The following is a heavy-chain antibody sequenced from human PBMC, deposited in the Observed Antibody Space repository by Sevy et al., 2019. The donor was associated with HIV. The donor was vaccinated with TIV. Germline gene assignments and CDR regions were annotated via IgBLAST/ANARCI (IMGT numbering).Heavy chain of an antibody. V-gene: IGHV3-33*01. D-gene: IGHD3-3*01. CDR1: GFTFSSYG. Sequence: GGSLRLSCAASGFTFSSYGMHWVRQAPGKGLEWVAVIWYDGSNKYYADSVKGRFTISRDNSKNTLYLQMNSLRAEDTAVYYCARDTAYYDFWSGYYWTNYGMDVWVQGTTVTVSS. CDR3: ARDTAYYDFWSGYYWTNYGMDV. CDR2: IWYDGSNK. J-gene: IGHJ6*02.